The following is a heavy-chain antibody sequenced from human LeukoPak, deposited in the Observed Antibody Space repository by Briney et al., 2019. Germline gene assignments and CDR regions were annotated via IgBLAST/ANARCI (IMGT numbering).Heavy chain of an antibody. V-gene: IGHV4-59*01. Sequence: PSETLSLTCTVSGGSISSYYWNWIRRPPGKGLEWIGYIYYTGSTNYNPSLKSRVTISLDTSKNQFSLRLTSVTPADTAVYYCAKTYSSAWYYFDYWGRGTPVTVSS. D-gene: IGHD6-19*01. CDR2: IYYTGST. J-gene: IGHJ4*02. CDR3: AKTYSSAWYYFDY. CDR1: GGSISSYY.